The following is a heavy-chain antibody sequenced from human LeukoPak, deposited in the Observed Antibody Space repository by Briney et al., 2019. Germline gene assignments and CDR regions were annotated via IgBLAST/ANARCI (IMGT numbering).Heavy chain of an antibody. D-gene: IGHD3-10*01. CDR3: ARVRITMVRGSEYFQH. V-gene: IGHV4-34*01. CDR2: INHSGST. CDR1: GGSFSGYY. J-gene: IGHJ1*01. Sequence: SGTLSLTCAVYGGSFSGYYWSWIRQPPGKGLEWIGEINHSGSTNYNPSLKSRVTISVDTSKNQFPLKLSSVTAADTAVYYCARVRITMVRGSEYFQHWGQGTLVTVSS.